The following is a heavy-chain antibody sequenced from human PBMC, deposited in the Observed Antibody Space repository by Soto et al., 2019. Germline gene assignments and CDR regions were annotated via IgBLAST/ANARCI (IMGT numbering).Heavy chain of an antibody. CDR3: ASSMEYCSSTSCYMGYYYYGMDV. V-gene: IGHV1-69*06. J-gene: IGHJ6*02. Sequence: SVKVSCKASGGTFSSYAISWVRQAPGQGLEWMGGIIPIFGTANYAQKFQGRVTITADKSTSTAYMELSSLRSEDTAVYYCASSMEYCSSTSCYMGYYYYGMDVWGQGTTVTVSS. CDR1: GGTFSSYA. D-gene: IGHD2-2*02. CDR2: IIPIFGTA.